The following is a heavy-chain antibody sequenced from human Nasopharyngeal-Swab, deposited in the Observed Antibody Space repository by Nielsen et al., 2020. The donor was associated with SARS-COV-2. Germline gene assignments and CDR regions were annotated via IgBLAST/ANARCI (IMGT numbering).Heavy chain of an antibody. V-gene: IGHV4/OR15-8*02. J-gene: IGHJ4*02. D-gene: IGHD2-2*01. Sequence: SETLSLTCVVSGGSISNSQWWTWVRQPPGKGLEWNGEIYHGEYTNYNPSLKSRVTISADKSNNQFSLDLTSVTAADTAVYYCATRDPQPVWGQGTLVTVSS. CDR1: GGSISNSQW. CDR2: IYHGEYT. CDR3: ATRDPQPV.